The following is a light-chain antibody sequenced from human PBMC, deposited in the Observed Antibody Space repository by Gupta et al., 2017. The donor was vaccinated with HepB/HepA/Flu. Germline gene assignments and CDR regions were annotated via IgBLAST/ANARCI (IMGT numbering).Light chain of an antibody. CDR1: PSISTS. V-gene: IGKV1-39*01. J-gene: IGKJ4*02. Sequence: DIHLTHSPSSLSASVAGRFTIPSRASPSISTSLNCYQQKPGKDSKVLVYDASSLQSGVPSRFSGRGSGTDYTRTSSRSQPVDFATYYCQLDYSPPPLT. CDR3: QLDYSPPPLT. CDR2: DAS.